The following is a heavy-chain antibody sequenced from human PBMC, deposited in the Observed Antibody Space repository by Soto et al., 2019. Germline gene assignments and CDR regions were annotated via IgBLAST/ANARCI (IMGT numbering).Heavy chain of an antibody. CDR1: GGSFSGYY. CDR3: VRDLQLELRRWFDP. Sequence: NPAETLSLTCAVYGGSFSGYYWSWIRQPPGKGLEWIGEINHSGSTNYNPSLKSRVTISVDTSKNQFSLKLSSVTAADTAVYYCVRDLQLELRRWFDPWGQGTLVTVSS. V-gene: IGHV4-34*01. D-gene: IGHD1-7*01. J-gene: IGHJ5*02. CDR2: INHSGST.